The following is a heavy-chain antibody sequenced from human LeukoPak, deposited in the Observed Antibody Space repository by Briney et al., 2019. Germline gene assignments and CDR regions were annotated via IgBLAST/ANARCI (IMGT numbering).Heavy chain of an antibody. CDR2: IFHSGNT. V-gene: IGHV4-34*10. D-gene: IGHD3-22*01. Sequence: GSLRLSCAASGFTFSSYGMHWVRQPPGKGLEWIGEIFHSGNTNYNPSLTSRVTMSVDKSKNQFSLQLNSVTATDTAVYYCATYYESTGYRLDYWGQGALVTVSS. J-gene: IGHJ4*02. CDR1: GFTFSSYG. CDR3: ATYYESTGYRLDY.